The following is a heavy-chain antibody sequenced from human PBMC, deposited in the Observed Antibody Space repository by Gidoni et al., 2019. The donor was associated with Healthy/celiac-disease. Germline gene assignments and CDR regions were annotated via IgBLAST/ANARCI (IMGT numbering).Heavy chain of an antibody. CDR1: GFTFSSYW. Sequence: EVQLVESGGGLVQPGGSLRLSCEASGFTFSSYWMHWVRQAPGKGLVWVSRINSDGSRTSYADSVKGRFTISRDNAKNTLYLQMNSLRAEDTAVYYCARDLYDFWSGYYNGGNNWFDPWGQGTLVTVSS. J-gene: IGHJ5*02. D-gene: IGHD3-3*01. CDR2: INSDGSRT. V-gene: IGHV3-74*01. CDR3: ARDLYDFWSGYYNGGNNWFDP.